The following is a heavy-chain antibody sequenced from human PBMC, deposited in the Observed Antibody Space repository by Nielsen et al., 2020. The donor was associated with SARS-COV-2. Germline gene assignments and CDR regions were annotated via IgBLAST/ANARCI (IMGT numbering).Heavy chain of an antibody. J-gene: IGHJ3*02. CDR3: ARDGPGAFDI. CDR1: GFTFGDYA. V-gene: IGHV3-21*06. CDR2: ITSCTSYTYCADSV. Sequence: GGSLRLSCTASGFTFGDYAMSWVRQAPGKGLEWVSSITSCTSYTYCADSVYYADSMRGRFIISRDNGKNSLYLQMNSLRAEDTAVYYCARDGPGAFDIWGQGTMVTVSS.